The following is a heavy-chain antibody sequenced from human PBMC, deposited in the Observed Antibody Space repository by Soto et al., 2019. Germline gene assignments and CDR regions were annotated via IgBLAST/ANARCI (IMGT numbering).Heavy chain of an antibody. CDR1: GYTFTSYA. V-gene: IGHV1-3*05. CDR3: ARHYGMDV. Sequence: QVQLVQSGAEEKKPGASVKVSCKASGYTFTSYAMHWVRQAPGQRREWMGWSNVGNGNTKYSQKFQGRVTITRDTSESTAYMELSSLRSEDTAVYYCARHYGMDVWGQGTTVPVSS. J-gene: IGHJ6*02. CDR2: SNVGNGNT.